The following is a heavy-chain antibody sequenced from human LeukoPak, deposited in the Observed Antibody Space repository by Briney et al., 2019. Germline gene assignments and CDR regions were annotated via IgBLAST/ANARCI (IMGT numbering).Heavy chain of an antibody. V-gene: IGHV4-61*02. D-gene: IGHD3-9*01. J-gene: IGHJ4*02. CDR1: GGSIRSCSYY. Sequence: PSETLSLTCTVSGGSIRSCSYYWSWIRQPAGKGLEWIGRIYTSGSTNYNPSLKSRVTISVDTSKNQFSLKLSSVTAADTAVYYCARASIWYYDILTGYYDYWGQGTLVTLSS. CDR2: IYTSGST. CDR3: ARASIWYYDILTGYYDY.